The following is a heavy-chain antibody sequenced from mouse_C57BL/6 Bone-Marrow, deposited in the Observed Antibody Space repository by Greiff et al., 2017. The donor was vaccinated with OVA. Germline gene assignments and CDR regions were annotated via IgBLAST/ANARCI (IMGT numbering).Heavy chain of an antibody. CDR2: ISTDYGDA. CDR3: ANDYDEAMDY. V-gene: IGHV1-67*01. CDR1: GYTFTDYA. D-gene: IGHD2-4*01. J-gene: IGHJ4*01. Sequence: QVQLQQSGPELVRPGVSVQISCKGSGYTFTDYAMHWVKQSHAKCLEWIGVISTDYGDASYNQKFKDKVTMTVDKSSSTAYMELARLTSEDSAVYYCANDYDEAMDYWGQGTSVTVSS.